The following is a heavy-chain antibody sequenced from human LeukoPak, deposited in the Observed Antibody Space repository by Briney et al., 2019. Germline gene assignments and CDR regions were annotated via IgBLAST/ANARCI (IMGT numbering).Heavy chain of an antibody. D-gene: IGHD2-2*01. V-gene: IGHV1-69*05. CDR2: IIPTFGTA. CDR1: GGTFSSYA. CDR3: ARDGVVVVPAAPYNWFDP. J-gene: IGHJ5*02. Sequence: SVKVSCKASGGTFSSYAISWVRQSPGQGLEWMGRIIPTFGTANYAQKFQGRVTITTDESTSTAYMELSSLRSEDTAVYYCARDGVVVVPAAPYNWFDPWGQGTLVTVSS.